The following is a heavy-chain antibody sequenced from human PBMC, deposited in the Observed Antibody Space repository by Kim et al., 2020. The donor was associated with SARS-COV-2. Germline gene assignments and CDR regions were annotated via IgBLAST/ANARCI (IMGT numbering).Heavy chain of an antibody. CDR2: P. CDR3: ARSIVVSGGDY. Sequence: PTYAQGLTGRFVFSLDTSVSTAYLQISSLKAEDTAVYYCARSIVVSGGDYWGQGTLVTVSS. V-gene: IGHV7-4-1*02. J-gene: IGHJ4*02. D-gene: IGHD3-22*01.